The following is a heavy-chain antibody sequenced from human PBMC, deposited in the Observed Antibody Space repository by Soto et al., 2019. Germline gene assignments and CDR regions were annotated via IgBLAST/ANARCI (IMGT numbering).Heavy chain of an antibody. CDR3: ATVPWTAAAS. CDR1: ELTFRGNG. D-gene: IGHD6-13*01. V-gene: IGHV3-7*01. J-gene: IGHJ5*02. CDR2: IKPDGSEQ. Sequence: PGRPQRLSCAASELTFRGNGVNWVRQAPGKGLEWVATIKPDGSEQDYVESVKGRFTISRDNAKNSVHLQMYSLRAEDTAVYYCATVPWTAAASWGQGTLVTVSS.